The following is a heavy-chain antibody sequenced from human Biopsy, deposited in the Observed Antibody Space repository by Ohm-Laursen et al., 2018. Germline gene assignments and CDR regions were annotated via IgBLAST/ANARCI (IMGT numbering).Heavy chain of an antibody. Sequence: SQTLSLTCTVSGASISSAAYHWSWIRQLPGKGPEWIGYISHSGSTSYNPSLRSLVTISTDTSTNQFSLKVRSVTAADTAMYYCAGATSGTSLYDPWGQGILVTVSS. J-gene: IGHJ5*02. V-gene: IGHV4-31*01. D-gene: IGHD6-13*01. CDR3: AGATSGTSLYDP. CDR2: ISHSGST. CDR1: GASISSAAYH.